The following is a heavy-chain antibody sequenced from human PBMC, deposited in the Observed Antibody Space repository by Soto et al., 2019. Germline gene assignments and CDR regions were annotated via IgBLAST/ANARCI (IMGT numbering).Heavy chain of an antibody. CDR1: GFTFSSYG. D-gene: IGHD5-12*01. CDR2: ISYDGSNK. CDR3: AKEWVEMATTPFDI. Sequence: QPGGSLRLSCAASGFTFSSYGMHWVRQAPGKGLEWVAVISYDGSNKYYADSVKGRFTISRDNSKNTLYLQMNSLRAEDTAVYYCAKEWVEMATTPFDIWGQGTMVTVSS. J-gene: IGHJ3*02. V-gene: IGHV3-30*18.